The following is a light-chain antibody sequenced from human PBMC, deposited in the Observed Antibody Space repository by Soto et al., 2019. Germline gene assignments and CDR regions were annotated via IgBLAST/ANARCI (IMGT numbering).Light chain of an antibody. J-gene: IGKJ4*01. Sequence: EIVLTQSPGTLSLSPGERATLSCRASQSVSSSYLAWYQQKPGQAPRLLIYGASSRATGIPDRFSGSGSGTDFTLTISRLEPEDFAGYYCQQYGSSPPVTFGGGTKVYIK. CDR2: GAS. CDR1: QSVSSSY. V-gene: IGKV3-20*01. CDR3: QQYGSSPPVT.